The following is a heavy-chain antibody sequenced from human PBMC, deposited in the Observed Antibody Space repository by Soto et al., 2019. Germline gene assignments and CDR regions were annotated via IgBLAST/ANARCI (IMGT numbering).Heavy chain of an antibody. Sequence: SETLSLTCTVSGVSISSYYWSWIRQPPGRGLEWIGYIYYSGSTNYNPSLKSRVTISVDTSKNQFSLKLSSVTAADTAVYYCARRYGDYFDFWGQGTLVTVSS. CDR3: ARRYGDYFDF. J-gene: IGHJ4*02. D-gene: IGHD4-17*01. CDR2: IYYSGST. V-gene: IGHV4-59*08. CDR1: GVSISSYY.